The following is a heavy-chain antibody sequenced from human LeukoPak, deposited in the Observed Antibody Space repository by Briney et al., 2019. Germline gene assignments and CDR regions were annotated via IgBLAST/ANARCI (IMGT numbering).Heavy chain of an antibody. CDR2: TYYRSKWYN. D-gene: IGHD1-26*01. CDR1: GDSVSSNSAA. V-gene: IGHV6-1*01. Sequence: SQTLSLTCAISGDSVSSNSAAWNWIRQSPSRGLEWLGRTYYRSKWYNDYVVSVKSRITINTDTSKNQFSLQLNSVTPEDTAVYYCARGVDEWELLSGAFDIWGQGTMVNVSS. J-gene: IGHJ3*02. CDR3: ARGVDEWELLSGAFDI.